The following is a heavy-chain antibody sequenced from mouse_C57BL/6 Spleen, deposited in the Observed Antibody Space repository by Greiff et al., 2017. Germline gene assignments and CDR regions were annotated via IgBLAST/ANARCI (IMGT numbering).Heavy chain of an antibody. Sequence: QVQLQQSGAELVMPGASVKLSCKASGFNITSYWMHWVKQRTGQGLEWIGGIDPYDSYTKYSQKFQGKATLTVDKSSNTAYLQLSSLTSEDSAVYYCAINADYFDYWGQGTTLTVSS. J-gene: IGHJ2*01. CDR1: GFNITSYW. CDR3: AINADYFDY. CDR2: IDPYDSYT. V-gene: IGHV1-69*01.